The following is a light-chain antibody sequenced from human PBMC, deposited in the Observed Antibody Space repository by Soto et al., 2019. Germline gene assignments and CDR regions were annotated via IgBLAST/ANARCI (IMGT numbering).Light chain of an antibody. J-gene: IGLJ1*01. CDR1: SSDVGGYNY. V-gene: IGLV2-14*01. Sequence: SVLTQPASVSGSPGQSITIPCTGTSSDVGGYNYVSWYQQHPGKAPKLMIYEVSDRPSGVSNRFSGSKSGNTASLTISGLQAEDEADYYCSSYTSSSTLVFGTGTKVTVL. CDR3: SSYTSSSTLV. CDR2: EVS.